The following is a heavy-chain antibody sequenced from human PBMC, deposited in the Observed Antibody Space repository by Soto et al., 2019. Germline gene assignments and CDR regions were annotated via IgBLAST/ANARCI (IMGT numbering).Heavy chain of an antibody. CDR2: ISWNSDNI. CDR1: GFTFDDYA. D-gene: IGHD4-4*01. Sequence: PXGSLGLSCAASGFTFDDYAMHGVRQAPGKGLEWVSGISWNSDNIVYADSVKGRFTISRDNAKNSLYLQMNSLRAEDTALYYCAKDLYSNYGDAFDIWGQGTMVTVSS. CDR3: AKDLYSNYGDAFDI. V-gene: IGHV3-9*01. J-gene: IGHJ3*02.